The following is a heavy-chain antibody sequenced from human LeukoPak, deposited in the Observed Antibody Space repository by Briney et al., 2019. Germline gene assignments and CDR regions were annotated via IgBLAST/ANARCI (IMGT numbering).Heavy chain of an antibody. CDR1: GFIFSSYS. D-gene: IGHD6-13*01. Sequence: GGSLRLSCAASGFIFSSYSMSWVRQAPGKGLEWVSVITGSGGNTYYADSVKGWFTISKDNSKNTVYLQMSSLRVDDTAVYYCAKAASSSWPSYYYGMDVWGQGTTVTVSS. J-gene: IGHJ6*02. V-gene: IGHV3-23*01. CDR3: AKAASSSWPSYYYGMDV. CDR2: ITGSGGNT.